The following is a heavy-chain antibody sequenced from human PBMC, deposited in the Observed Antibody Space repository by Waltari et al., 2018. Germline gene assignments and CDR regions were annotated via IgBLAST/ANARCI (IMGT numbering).Heavy chain of an antibody. CDR3: AREGSDGTTYWFDP. Sequence: QVQLQESGPGLVKPSQTLSLTCTVSGGSISSGSYYWGWIRQPAGKGLEWTGYIYTRGSTNYHPSLKSRVTISVDTSKNQFSLKLSSVTAADTAVYYCAREGSDGTTYWFDPWGQGTLVTVSS. D-gene: IGHD1-7*01. J-gene: IGHJ5*02. CDR2: IYTRGST. V-gene: IGHV4-61*09. CDR1: GGSISSGSYY.